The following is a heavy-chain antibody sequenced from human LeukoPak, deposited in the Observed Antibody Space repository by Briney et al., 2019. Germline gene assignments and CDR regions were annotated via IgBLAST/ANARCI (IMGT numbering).Heavy chain of an antibody. D-gene: IGHD3-9*01. CDR3: ARGREYYDILTGYYYFDY. Sequence: ASVKVSCKASGYTFTSYGISWVRQAPGQGLEWMGWISAYNGKTNYAQKLQGRVTMTTGTSTSTAYMELRSLRSDDTAVYYCARGREYYDILTGYYYFDYWGQGTLVTVSS. CDR1: GYTFTSYG. V-gene: IGHV1-18*04. J-gene: IGHJ4*02. CDR2: ISAYNGKT.